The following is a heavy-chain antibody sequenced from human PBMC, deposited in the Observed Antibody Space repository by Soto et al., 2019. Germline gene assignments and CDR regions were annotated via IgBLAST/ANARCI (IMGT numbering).Heavy chain of an antibody. CDR3: ARGGDCTNGVCYMYYYYGMDV. CDR1: GFTFSSYS. CDR2: ISSSSSYI. D-gene: IGHD2-8*01. Sequence: GGSLRLSCAASGFTFSSYSMNWVRQAPGKXLEWVSSISSSSSYIYYADSVKGRFTISRDNAKNSLYLQMNSLRAEDTAVYYCARGGDCTNGVCYMYYYYGMDVWGQGSTVTVSS. V-gene: IGHV3-21*01. J-gene: IGHJ6*02.